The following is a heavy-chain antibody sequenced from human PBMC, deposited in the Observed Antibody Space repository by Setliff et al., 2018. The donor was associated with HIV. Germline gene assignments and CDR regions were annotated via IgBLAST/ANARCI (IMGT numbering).Heavy chain of an antibody. CDR3: ARGYYGSDLQNAMDV. D-gene: IGHD3-10*01. Sequence: GGSLRLSCAASGFSFSSYWMHWVRQAPGKGLVCVSRVNNDGTDTIYADSVKGRFTISRDNSKNTLYLRMNSLRAEDTAVYYCARGYYGSDLQNAMDVWGQGTTVTVSS. CDR1: GFSFSSYW. J-gene: IGHJ6*02. V-gene: IGHV3-74*01. CDR2: VNNDGTDT.